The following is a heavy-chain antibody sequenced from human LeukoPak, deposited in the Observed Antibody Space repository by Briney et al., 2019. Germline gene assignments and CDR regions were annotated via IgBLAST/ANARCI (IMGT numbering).Heavy chain of an antibody. J-gene: IGHJ4*02. V-gene: IGHV4-39*07. D-gene: IGHD5-18*01. CDR3: ARNTARANY. CDR1: GGSISSGGYY. Sequence: SETLSLTCTVSGGSISSGGYYWSWIRQPPGKGLEWIGEINHSGSTNYNPSLKSRVTISVDTSKNQFSLKLSSVTAADTAVYYCARNTARANYWGQGTLVTVSS. CDR2: INHSGST.